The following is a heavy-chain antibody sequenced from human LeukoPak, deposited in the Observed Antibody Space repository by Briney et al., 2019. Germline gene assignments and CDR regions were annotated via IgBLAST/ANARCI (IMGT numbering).Heavy chain of an antibody. J-gene: IGHJ3*02. Sequence: SETLSLTCTASGVSISSSNSYWGWIRQPPGKGLEWIGSIYYSGSTSYNPSLKSRVTISVDTSRNHFSLKLSSVTAADTAVYYCARYSGSYPHDAFDIWGQGTMVTVSS. CDR1: GVSISSSNSY. CDR3: ARYSGSYPHDAFDI. CDR2: IYYSGST. V-gene: IGHV4-39*07. D-gene: IGHD1-26*01.